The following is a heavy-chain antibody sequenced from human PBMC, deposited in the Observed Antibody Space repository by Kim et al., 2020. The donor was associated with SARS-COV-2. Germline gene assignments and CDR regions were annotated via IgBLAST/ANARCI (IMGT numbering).Heavy chain of an antibody. CDR3: AKEGYGDYVGAFDI. CDR2: IYIGGSST. J-gene: IGHJ3*02. V-gene: IGHV3-23*03. CDR1: GFTFSSYA. Sequence: GGSLRLSCAASGFTFSSYAMSWVRQAPGKGLEWVSVIYIGGSSTYYADSVKGRFTISRDNSKNTLYLQMNSLRAEDTAVYYCAKEGYGDYVGAFDIWGQGTMVTVSS. D-gene: IGHD4-17*01.